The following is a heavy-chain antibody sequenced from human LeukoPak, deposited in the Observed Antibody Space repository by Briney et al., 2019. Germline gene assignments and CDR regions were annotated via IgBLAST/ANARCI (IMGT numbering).Heavy chain of an antibody. J-gene: IGHJ4*02. Sequence: GGSLRLSCAASGFTFSSYAMSWVRQAPGKGLEWVSFIFSSSTYIYYTDSVKGRFTISRDNARNSLYLQMDNLRAEDTGVYYCARDFYDGFALDYWGQGTLVTASS. D-gene: IGHD2/OR15-2a*01. CDR2: IFSSSTYI. CDR1: GFTFSSYA. CDR3: ARDFYDGFALDY. V-gene: IGHV3-21*03.